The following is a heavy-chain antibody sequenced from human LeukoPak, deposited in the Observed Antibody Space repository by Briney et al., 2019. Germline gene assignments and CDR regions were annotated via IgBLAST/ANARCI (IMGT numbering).Heavy chain of an antibody. CDR2: INPSGST. CDR3: ARAHPGGPADIVVVPAALNFDY. Sequence: SETLSLTCAVYGGSFSGYYWSWIRQPPGKGLEWIGEINPSGSTNYNPSLKSRVTISVDTSKNQFSLKLSSVTAADTAVYYCARAHPGGPADIVVVPAALNFDYWGQGTLVTVSS. J-gene: IGHJ4*02. D-gene: IGHD2-2*01. CDR1: GGSFSGYY. V-gene: IGHV4-34*01.